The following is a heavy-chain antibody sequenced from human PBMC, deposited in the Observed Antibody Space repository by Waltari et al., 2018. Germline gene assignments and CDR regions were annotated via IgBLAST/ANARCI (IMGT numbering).Heavy chain of an antibody. CDR2: VDPEDGET. V-gene: IGHV1-69-2*01. CDR1: GYTFTDYY. Sequence: EVQLVQSGAEVKKPGATVKISCKVSGYTFTDYYMHWVQQAPGKGMEWMGLVDPEDGETIYAEKFQGRVTITADTTTDTAYMWLSSLRSEDTAVYYCAADPHYGDYRAGAFDIWGQGTMVTVSS. J-gene: IGHJ3*02. CDR3: AADPHYGDYRAGAFDI. D-gene: IGHD4-17*01.